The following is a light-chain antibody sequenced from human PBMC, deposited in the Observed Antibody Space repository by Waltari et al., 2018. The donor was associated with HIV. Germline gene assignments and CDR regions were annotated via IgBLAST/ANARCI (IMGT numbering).Light chain of an antibody. J-gene: IGLJ2*01. CDR3: QSAAGGGSYG. Sequence: SYEVTQPLSVSVALGQTAKITCGGNNIGAKSVHWYQQKPGQIPLLVIYRDDSRPSGIPERFSGFSSRNTATLTISRAEVADEADYYCQSAAGGGSYGFGGGTKLTVL. V-gene: IGLV3-9*01. CDR2: RDD. CDR1: NIGAKS.